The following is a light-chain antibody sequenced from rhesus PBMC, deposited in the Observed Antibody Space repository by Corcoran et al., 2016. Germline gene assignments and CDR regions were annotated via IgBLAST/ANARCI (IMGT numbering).Light chain of an antibody. J-gene: IGKJ2*01. CDR2: EAY. Sequence: DIQMTQSPSSLSASVGDTVTISCQASQGISRWLAWYQHKPGKALKLLIYEAYNWQMGVPSRFSGSGYGTAFTLTIISLQPEDFATYYCLQYNSSPYSFGLGTKVEIK. V-gene: IGKV1-22*01. CDR1: QGISRW. CDR3: LQYNSSPYS.